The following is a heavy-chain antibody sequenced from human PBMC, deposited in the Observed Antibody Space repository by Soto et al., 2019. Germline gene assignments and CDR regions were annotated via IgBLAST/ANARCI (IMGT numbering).Heavy chain of an antibody. CDR2: VNPIVSMS. CDR3: AASYGSGYRAFDY. J-gene: IGHJ4*02. D-gene: IGHD3-10*01. CDR1: GDTFSFYT. V-gene: IGHV1-69*02. Sequence: SVKVSCKASGDTFSFYTINWVRQAPGLGLEWMGRVNPIVSMSNYAQKFQGRVTIIADKSTNTAYMQLSSLRSEDTAIYYCAASYGSGYRAFDYWGQGALVTVSS.